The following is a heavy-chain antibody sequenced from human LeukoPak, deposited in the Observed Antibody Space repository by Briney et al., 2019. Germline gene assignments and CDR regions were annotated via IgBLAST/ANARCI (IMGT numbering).Heavy chain of an antibody. Sequence: SETLSLTCAVYGGSFSGYYWSWIRQPPGKGLERIGEINHSGSTNYNPSLKSRVTISVDTSKNQFSLKLSSVTAADTAVYYCARGAPITIFGVVITHRAYFDYWGQGTLVTVSS. CDR1: GGSFSGYY. CDR3: ARGAPITIFGVVITHRAYFDY. V-gene: IGHV4-34*01. J-gene: IGHJ4*02. D-gene: IGHD3-3*01. CDR2: INHSGST.